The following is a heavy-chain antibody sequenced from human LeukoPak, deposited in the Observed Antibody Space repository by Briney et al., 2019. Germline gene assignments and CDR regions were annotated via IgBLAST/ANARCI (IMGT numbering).Heavy chain of an antibody. CDR1: GFTFSNYW. CDR3: ARDPGDYYYHYMDV. Sequence: PGGSLRLSCAASGFTFSNYWMNWVRQAPGKGLEWVSYISSSGGTTYYADSVKGRFTISRDNAKNSLYLQMNSLRAEDTAVYYCARDPGDYYYHYMDVWGKGTTVTVSS. CDR2: ISSSGGTT. D-gene: IGHD7-27*01. V-gene: IGHV3-48*01. J-gene: IGHJ6*03.